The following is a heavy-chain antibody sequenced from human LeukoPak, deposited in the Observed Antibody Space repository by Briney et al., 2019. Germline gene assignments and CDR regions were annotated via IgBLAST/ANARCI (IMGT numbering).Heavy chain of an antibody. Sequence: ASVKVSCKASTYTFTGYYINWVGQAPGQGPEWMGWMNPNSGGTSFAQKFQGRVTMTRDTSISTAYMELSRLRSDDTAVYYCARRHIDCSTTTCYVDYWGQGTLVTVSS. CDR2: MNPNSGGT. D-gene: IGHD2-2*01. V-gene: IGHV1-2*02. CDR1: TYTFTGYY. CDR3: ARRHIDCSTTTCYVDY. J-gene: IGHJ4*02.